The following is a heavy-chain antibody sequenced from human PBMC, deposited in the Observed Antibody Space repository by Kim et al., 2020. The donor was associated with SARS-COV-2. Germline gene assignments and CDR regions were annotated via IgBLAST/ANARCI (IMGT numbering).Heavy chain of an antibody. CDR3: AREAGWRTY. CDR2: GST. Sequence: GSTYYADSVKGRFTISRDNTKNTLYLQMNSLRAEDTAVYYCAREAGWRTYWGQGTLVTVSS. D-gene: IGHD6-19*01. V-gene: IGHV3-53*01. J-gene: IGHJ4*02.